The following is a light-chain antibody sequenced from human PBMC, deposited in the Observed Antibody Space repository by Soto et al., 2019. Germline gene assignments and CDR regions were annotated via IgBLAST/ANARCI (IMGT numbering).Light chain of an antibody. V-gene: IGKV3-20*01. CDR1: QSVSSN. CDR2: DAS. CDR3: HQYGTSPLT. J-gene: IGKJ4*01. Sequence: EIVLTQSPATLSLSPGERATLSCRASQSVSSNLAWYQQKPGQAPRLLIYDASNRATGIPARFSGSGSGTDFTLTISRLEPEDFAVYYCHQYGTSPLTFGGGTKVEIK.